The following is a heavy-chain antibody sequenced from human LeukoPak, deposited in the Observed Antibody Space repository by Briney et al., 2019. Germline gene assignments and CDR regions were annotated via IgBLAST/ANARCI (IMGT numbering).Heavy chain of an antibody. CDR3: ARGRLARGVITTPFDY. D-gene: IGHD3-10*01. Sequence: GRSLRLSCAASGFTFSTYAMHWVRQAPGKGLEWVAVISDDGSNKYYADSVKGRFTISRDNSKNTLYLQMNSLRAEDTAVYYCARGRLARGVITTPFDYWGQGTLVTVSS. CDR1: GFTFSTYA. J-gene: IGHJ4*02. CDR2: ISDDGSNK. V-gene: IGHV3-30-3*01.